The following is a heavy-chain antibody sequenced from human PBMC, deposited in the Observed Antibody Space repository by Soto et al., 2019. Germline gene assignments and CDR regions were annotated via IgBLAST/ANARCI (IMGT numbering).Heavy chain of an antibody. Sequence: QVPLVQSGSELKKPGASVKVSCKASGYTFTSYAMNWVRQAPGQGLEWMGWINTNTGNPTYAQGFTGRFVFSLDTSVSTAYLQICSLKAEDTAVYYCARGRPYYDFWSGYFDYYYGMDVWGQGTTVTVSS. V-gene: IGHV7-4-1*01. CDR1: GYTFTSYA. D-gene: IGHD3-3*01. CDR2: INTNTGNP. J-gene: IGHJ6*02. CDR3: ARGRPYYDFWSGYFDYYYGMDV.